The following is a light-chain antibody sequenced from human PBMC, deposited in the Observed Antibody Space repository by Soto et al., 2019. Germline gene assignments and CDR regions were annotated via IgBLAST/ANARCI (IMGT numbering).Light chain of an antibody. CDR1: QSITSSF. V-gene: IGKV3D-20*02. CDR3: QQRANWPPIT. CDR2: DAS. J-gene: IGKJ5*01. Sequence: EIVLTQSPGILSLSPGERASLPCGASQSITSSFLAWYQQKPGQAPRLLFYDASNRATGIPARFSGSGSGTDFTLTIRSLEPEDFAIYYCQQRANWPPITFGQGTRLEIK.